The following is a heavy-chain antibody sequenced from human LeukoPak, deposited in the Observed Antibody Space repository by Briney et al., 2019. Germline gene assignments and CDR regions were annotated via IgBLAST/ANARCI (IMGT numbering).Heavy chain of an antibody. J-gene: IGHJ3*02. Sequence: PGGSLRLSCAASGFTFSSYAMSWVRQAPGKGLEWVSAISGSGGSTCYADSVKGRFTISRDNSKNTLYLQMNSLRAEDTAVYYCAKAFATTGYTGSFDIWGQGTMVTVPS. CDR2: ISGSGGST. CDR1: GFTFSSYA. CDR3: AKAFATTGYTGSFDI. D-gene: IGHD1-26*01. V-gene: IGHV3-23*01.